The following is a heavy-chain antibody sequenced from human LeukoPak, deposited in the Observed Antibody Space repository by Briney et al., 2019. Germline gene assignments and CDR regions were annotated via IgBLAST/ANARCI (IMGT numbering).Heavy chain of an antibody. Sequence: SETLSLTCTVSGGSISSHYWSWIRQPPGKGLEWIGYIYYSGSTNYNPSLKSRVTISVDTSKNQFSLKLSSVTAADTAVYYCARAGDCSSTSCDTPWGQGTLVTVSS. J-gene: IGHJ5*02. CDR2: IYYSGST. D-gene: IGHD2-2*02. V-gene: IGHV4-59*11. CDR1: GGSISSHY. CDR3: ARAGDCSSTSCDTP.